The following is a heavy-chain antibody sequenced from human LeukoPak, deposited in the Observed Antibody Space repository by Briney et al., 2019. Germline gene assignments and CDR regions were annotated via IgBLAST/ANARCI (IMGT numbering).Heavy chain of an antibody. CDR2: IYYSGST. Sequence: KPSETLSLTCTVSGGSISSYSWSWIRQPPGKGLEWIGYIYYSGSTNYNPSLKSRVTISVDTSKNQFSLKLSSVTAADTAVYYCARWVGYCGSSSCPSDAFDIWGQGTMVTVSS. CDR3: ARWVGYCGSSSCPSDAFDI. J-gene: IGHJ3*02. V-gene: IGHV4-59*08. CDR1: GGSISSYS. D-gene: IGHD2-2*01.